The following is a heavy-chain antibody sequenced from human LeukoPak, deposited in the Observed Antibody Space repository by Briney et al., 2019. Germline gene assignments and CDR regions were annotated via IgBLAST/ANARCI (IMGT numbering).Heavy chain of an antibody. Sequence: GGSLRLSCAASGFSFRGYGMHWVRQAPGKGLEYVSAISADGATTYYADSVKDRFIISRDNSKNTLYLQMGSLRNEDMAVYYCARGRGGPPFDYWGKGALVTVSS. CDR2: ISADGATT. CDR3: ARGRGGPPFDY. CDR1: GFSFRGYG. V-gene: IGHV3-64*02. J-gene: IGHJ4*02.